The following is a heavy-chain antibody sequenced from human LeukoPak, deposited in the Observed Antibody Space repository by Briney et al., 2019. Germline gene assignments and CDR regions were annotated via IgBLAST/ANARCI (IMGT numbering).Heavy chain of an antibody. V-gene: IGHV4-39*07. J-gene: IGHJ4*02. CDR2: IYHSGST. Sequence: PSETLSLTCTVSGGSISSSRYYWGWIRQPPGKGLERIGEIYHSGSTNYNPSLKSRVTISVDKSKNQFSLKLSSVTAADTAVYYCARDYDGSGSYYNWGQGTLVTVSS. D-gene: IGHD3-10*01. CDR3: ARDYDGSGSYYN. CDR1: GGSISSSRYY.